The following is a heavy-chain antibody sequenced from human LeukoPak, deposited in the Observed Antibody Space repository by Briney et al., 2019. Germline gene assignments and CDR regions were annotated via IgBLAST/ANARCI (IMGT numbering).Heavy chain of an antibody. J-gene: IGHJ4*02. V-gene: IGHV3-11*01. CDR2: ISSSGSTI. D-gene: IGHD5-18*01. CDR1: GFTFSDYY. Sequence: GGSLILSCAASGFTFSDYYMSWIRQAPGKGLEWVSYISSSGSTIYYADSVKGRFTISRDNAKNSLYLQMNSLRAEDTAVYYCARDLEGYSWAFDYWGQGTLVTVSS. CDR3: ARDLEGYSWAFDY.